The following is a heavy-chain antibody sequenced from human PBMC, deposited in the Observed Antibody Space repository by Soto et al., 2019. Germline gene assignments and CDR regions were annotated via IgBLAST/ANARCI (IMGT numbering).Heavy chain of an antibody. CDR2: ISGSGGSE. CDR1: GFTFTSYA. J-gene: IGHJ6*02. D-gene: IGHD3-16*01. Sequence: GGSLRLSCAVSGFTFTSYAMTWVRQAPGKGLEWVSAISGSGGSEFYADSVKGRFTISRDNSKNTLYLQMKSLRAEDTALYYCAKGDTKMITDYYAMDGWGQGTRVTVSS. CDR3: AKGDTKMITDYYAMDG. V-gene: IGHV3-23*01.